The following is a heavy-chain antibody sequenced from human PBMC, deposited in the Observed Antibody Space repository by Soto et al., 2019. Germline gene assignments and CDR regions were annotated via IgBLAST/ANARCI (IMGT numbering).Heavy chain of an antibody. D-gene: IGHD2-2*01. CDR3: ARAYQLLRYFDY. Sequence: RRLSCAASGFTFSSYGMHWVRQAPGKGLEWVAVIWYDGSNKYYADSVKGRFTISRDNSKNTLYLQMNSLRAEDTAVYYCARAYQLLRYFDYWGQGTLVTVSS. CDR1: GFTFSSYG. J-gene: IGHJ4*02. CDR2: IWYDGSNK. V-gene: IGHV3-33*01.